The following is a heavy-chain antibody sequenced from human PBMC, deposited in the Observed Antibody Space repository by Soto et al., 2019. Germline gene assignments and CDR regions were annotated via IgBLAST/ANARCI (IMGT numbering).Heavy chain of an antibody. CDR3: ARELGYCSSTSCYDWFDP. D-gene: IGHD2-2*01. V-gene: IGHV4-30-2*01. CDR2: IYHSGST. J-gene: IGHJ5*02. Sequence: SETLSLTCAVSGGSISSGGYSWSWIRQPPGKGLEWIGYIYHSGSTYYNPSLKSRVTISVDRSKNQFSLKLSSVTAADTAVYYCARELGYCSSTSCYDWFDPWGQGTLVTVS. CDR1: GGSISSGGYS.